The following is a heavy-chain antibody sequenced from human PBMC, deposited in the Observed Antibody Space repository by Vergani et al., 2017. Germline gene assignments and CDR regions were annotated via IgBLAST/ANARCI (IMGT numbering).Heavy chain of an antibody. V-gene: IGHV1-24*01. J-gene: IGHJ6*02. D-gene: IGHD5-18*01. CDR3: ASPATDTAMVTHVLGMDV. CDR1: GYTLTELS. CDR2: FDPEDGET. Sequence: QVQLVQSGAEVKKPGASVKVSCKVSGYTLTELSMHWVRQAPGKGLEWMGGFDPEDGETIYAQKFQGRVTMTEDTSTDTAYMELSSLKASDTAMYYCASPATDTAMVTHVLGMDVWGQGTTVTVSS.